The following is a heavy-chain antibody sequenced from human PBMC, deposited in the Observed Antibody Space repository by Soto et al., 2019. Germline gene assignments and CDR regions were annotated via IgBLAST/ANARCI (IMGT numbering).Heavy chain of an antibody. Sequence: SETLCLTCAVSGGSISSGNWWSWVRQPPGKGLEWIGEIYHSGSTNYNPSLKSRVTISVDKSKNQFSLKLSSVTAADTAVYYCARDKRFGESQGFDYWGQGTLVT. V-gene: IGHV4-4*02. CDR3: ARDKRFGESQGFDY. CDR2: IYHSGST. CDR1: GGSISSGNW. J-gene: IGHJ4*02. D-gene: IGHD3-10*01.